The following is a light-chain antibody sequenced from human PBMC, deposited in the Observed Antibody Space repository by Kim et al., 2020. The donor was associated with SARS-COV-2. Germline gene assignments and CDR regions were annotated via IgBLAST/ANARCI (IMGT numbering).Light chain of an antibody. CDR3: QHYSSVWT. V-gene: IGKV1-5*03. J-gene: IGKJ1*01. CDR2: KAS. CDR1: QGISSQ. Sequence: AASVGDRVTISCRASQGISSQLAWYQQKPGRAPTLLIYKASISDSGVPSRFTGSGSGTEFTLTITSLQPDDFATYYCQHYSSVWTFGQGTKVDIK.